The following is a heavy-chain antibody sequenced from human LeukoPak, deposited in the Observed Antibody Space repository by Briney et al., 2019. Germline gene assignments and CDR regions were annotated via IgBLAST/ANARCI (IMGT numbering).Heavy chain of an antibody. CDR2: MNPNSGNT. D-gene: IGHD3-22*01. V-gene: IGHV1-8*03. J-gene: IGHJ4*02. CDR1: GYTFTSYD. CDR3: AREDYYDSGSNDY. Sequence: ASVKVSCKGSGYTFTSYDINGVRQATGQGLEWMGWMNPNSGNTAYAQKFQGRVTITRNTSISTAYMELSSLRSEDTAVYYCAREDYYDSGSNDYWGQGTLVTVSS.